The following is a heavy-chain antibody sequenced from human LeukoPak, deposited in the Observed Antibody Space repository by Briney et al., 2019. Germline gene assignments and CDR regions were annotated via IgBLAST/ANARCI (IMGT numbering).Heavy chain of an antibody. CDR3: ARLSSSSTSCYN. CDR1: GGSISSGSYY. D-gene: IGHD2-2*02. J-gene: IGHJ4*02. CDR2: IYHSGST. V-gene: IGHV4-39*07. Sequence: PSETLSLTCTVSGGSISSGSYYWSWIRQPPGKGLEWIGSIYHSGSTYYNPSLKSRVTISVDTSKSQFSLKLSSVTAADTAVYYCARLSSSSTSCYNWGQGTLVTVSS.